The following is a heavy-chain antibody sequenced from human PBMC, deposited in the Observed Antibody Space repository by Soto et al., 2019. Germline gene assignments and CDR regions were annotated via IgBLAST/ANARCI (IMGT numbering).Heavy chain of an antibody. Sequence: QLQLQESGPGLVKPSETLSLTCTVSGGSISSSSYYWGWIRQPPGKGLEWIGSIYYSGSTYYNPSLKSRVTISVDTSKNQFSLKLSSVTAADTAVYYCAAEGQQYITFDYWGQGTLVTVSS. CDR2: IYYSGST. D-gene: IGHD2-2*01. J-gene: IGHJ4*02. CDR3: AAEGQQYITFDY. CDR1: GGSISSSSYY. V-gene: IGHV4-39*01.